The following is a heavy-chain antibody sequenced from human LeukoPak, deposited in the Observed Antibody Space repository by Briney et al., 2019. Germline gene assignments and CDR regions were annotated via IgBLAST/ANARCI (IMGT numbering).Heavy chain of an antibody. V-gene: IGHV3-64*01. J-gene: IGHJ4*02. D-gene: IGHD2-2*01. CDR1: GFPFSSYA. CDR2: ISSNGGST. CDR3: ARSSIVVVSILDY. Sequence: GGSLRLSCAASGFPFSSYAMHWVRQAPGKGLEYVSAISSNGGSTSYANSVKGRFTISRDNSKNTLYLQMGSLRAEDMAVYYCARSSIVVVSILDYWGQGTVVTVSS.